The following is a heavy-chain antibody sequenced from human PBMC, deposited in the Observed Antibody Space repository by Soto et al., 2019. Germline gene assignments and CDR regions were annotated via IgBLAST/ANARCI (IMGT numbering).Heavy chain of an antibody. CDR2: IIPIFGTA. D-gene: IGHD3-9*01. CDR3: ASRGYDILTGYYNNWFDP. CDR1: GGTFSSYA. V-gene: IGHV1-69*06. J-gene: IGHJ5*02. Sequence: GASVKVSCKASGGTFSSYAISWVRQAPGQGLEWMGGIIPIFGTANYAQKFQGRVTITADKSTSTAYMELSSLRSEDTAVYYCASRGYDILTGYYNNWFDPWGQGTLVTVSS.